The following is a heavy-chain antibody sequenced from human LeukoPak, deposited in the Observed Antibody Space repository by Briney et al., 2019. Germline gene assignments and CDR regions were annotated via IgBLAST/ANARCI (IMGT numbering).Heavy chain of an antibody. CDR3: AREERITLRPWLYNWFDP. V-gene: IGHV4-30-2*01. D-gene: IGHD3-16*01. CDR1: GGSISSGGYS. Sequence: PSETLSLTCAVSGGSISSGGYSWSWIRQPPGKGLEWIGYIYHSGSTYYNPSLKGRVTISVDRSKNQFSLKLSSVTAADTAVYYCAREERITLRPWLYNWFDPWGQGTLVTVSS. J-gene: IGHJ5*02. CDR2: IYHSGST.